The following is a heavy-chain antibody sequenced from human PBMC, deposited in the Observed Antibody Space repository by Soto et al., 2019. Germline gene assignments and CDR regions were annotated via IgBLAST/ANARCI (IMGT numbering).Heavy chain of an antibody. V-gene: IGHV4-34*01. CDR2: INHSGST. Sequence: SDTLSITCNVSSGSISSYYCIWILQTPLNGLELIGEINHSGSTNYNPSLKSRVTISVDTSKNQFSLKLSSVTAADTAMYYCARAGVATIYPGNNWFDTWGQGTLVTVSS. J-gene: IGHJ5*02. CDR3: ARAGVATIYPGNNWFDT. D-gene: IGHD5-12*01. CDR1: SGSISSYY.